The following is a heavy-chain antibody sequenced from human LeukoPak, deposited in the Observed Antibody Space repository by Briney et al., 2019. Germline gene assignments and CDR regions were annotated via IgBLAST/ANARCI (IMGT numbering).Heavy chain of an antibody. V-gene: IGHV1-18*01. J-gene: IGHJ6*03. Sequence: ASVKVSCKASGYTFTSYGISWVRQAPGQGLEWMGWISAYNGNTNYAQKLQGRVTMTTNTSTSTAYMELRSLRSDDTAVYYCARDGYYDYVWGSYRLMGYMDVWGKGTTVTVSS. CDR3: ARDGYYDYVWGSYRLMGYMDV. CDR1: GYTFTSYG. D-gene: IGHD3-16*02. CDR2: ISAYNGNT.